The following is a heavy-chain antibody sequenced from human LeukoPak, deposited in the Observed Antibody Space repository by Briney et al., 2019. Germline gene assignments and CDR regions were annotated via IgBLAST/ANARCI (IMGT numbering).Heavy chain of an antibody. CDR3: ARERIVVKNWFDP. CDR2: MSYDGSNK. Sequence: PGGSLRLSCAASGFTFSSYAMHWVRQAPGKGLEWVAVMSYDGSNKYYADSVKGRFTISRDNSKNTLYLQMNSLRAEDTAVYYCARERIVVKNWFDPWGQGTLVTVSS. CDR1: GFTFSSYA. D-gene: IGHD1-26*01. J-gene: IGHJ5*02. V-gene: IGHV3-30*04.